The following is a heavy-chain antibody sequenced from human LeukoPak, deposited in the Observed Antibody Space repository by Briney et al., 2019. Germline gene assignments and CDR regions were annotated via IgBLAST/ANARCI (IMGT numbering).Heavy chain of an antibody. D-gene: IGHD5-12*01. CDR1: GFTFSSYA. Sequence: GGSLRLSCAASGFTFSSYAVSWVRQAPGKGLECVSLIGGSGGPTYYADSVEGRFTISRDNSENTLFLQMNSLRAEDTALYYCSKNGLVATTYYFDSWGQGTLVAVSS. CDR3: SKNGLVATTYYFDS. J-gene: IGHJ4*02. CDR2: IGGSGGPT. V-gene: IGHV3-23*01.